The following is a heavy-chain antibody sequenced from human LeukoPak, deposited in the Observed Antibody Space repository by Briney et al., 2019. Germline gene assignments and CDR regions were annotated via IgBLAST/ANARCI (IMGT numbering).Heavy chain of an antibody. CDR3: ARRGFSSGWYRGSNWFDP. CDR1: GGSFSGYY. D-gene: IGHD6-19*01. J-gene: IGHJ5*02. Sequence: SETLSLTCAVYGGSFSGYYWSWIRQPPGKGLEWIGEINHGGSTNYNPSLKSRVTISVDTSKNQFSLKLSSVTAADTAVYCCARRGFSSGWYRGSNWFDPWGQGTLVTVSS. V-gene: IGHV4-34*01. CDR2: INHGGST.